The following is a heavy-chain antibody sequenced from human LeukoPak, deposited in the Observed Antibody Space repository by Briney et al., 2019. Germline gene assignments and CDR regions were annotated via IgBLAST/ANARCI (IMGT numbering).Heavy chain of an antibody. J-gene: IGHJ4*02. CDR3: AKSGRQLWPCDY. CDR2: IIPILGIA. Sequence: SVKVSCKASGGTFSSYAISWVRQAPGQGLEWMGRIIPILGIANYAQKFQGRVTITADKSTSTAYMELSSLRAEDTAVYYCAKSGRQLWPCDYWGQGTLVTVSS. V-gene: IGHV1-69*04. CDR1: GGTFSSYA. D-gene: IGHD5-18*01.